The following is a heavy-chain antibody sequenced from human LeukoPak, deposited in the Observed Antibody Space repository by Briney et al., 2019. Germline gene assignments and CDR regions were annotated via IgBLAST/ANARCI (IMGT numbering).Heavy chain of an antibody. Sequence: GGSLRLSCAASGLTVSSYMSWVRQAPGKGLEWVSVIYSGGSIYYADSVKGRFTISRDKSKNTLYLQMNSLRAEDTAVYYCARPPYGGVDYWGQGALVTVSS. CDR3: ARPPYGGVDY. V-gene: IGHV3-66*04. D-gene: IGHD4-23*01. CDR2: IYSGGSI. CDR1: GLTVSSY. J-gene: IGHJ4*02.